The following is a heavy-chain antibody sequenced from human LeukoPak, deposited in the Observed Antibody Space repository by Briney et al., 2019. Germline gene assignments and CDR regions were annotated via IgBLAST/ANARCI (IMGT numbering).Heavy chain of an antibody. D-gene: IGHD2/OR15-2a*01. V-gene: IGHV3-74*01. J-gene: IGHJ4*02. Sequence: PGGSLRLSCAASGFTFSSSWMYWVRLAPGKGLVWVSCINTDGSSTRYADSVKGRFAISRDNAKNTLYLQMNSLRAEDTAVYYCARLRIGYYSDYWGQGTPVTVSS. CDR3: ARLRIGYYSDY. CDR1: GFTFSSSW. CDR2: INTDGSST.